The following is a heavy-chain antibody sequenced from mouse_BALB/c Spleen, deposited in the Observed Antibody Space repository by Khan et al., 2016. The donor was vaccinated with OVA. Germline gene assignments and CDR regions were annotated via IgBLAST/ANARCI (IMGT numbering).Heavy chain of an antibody. D-gene: IGHD1-1*01. J-gene: IGHJ1*01. CDR1: GYTFTSYD. CDR2: IFPGDDST. V-gene: IGHV1S56*01. Sequence: QVQLQQSGAELVKPGASVKLSCKASGYTFTSYDINWVRQRPEQGLEWLGWIFPGDDSTKYNEKFKGKATLTSDKSSSTAYMQLSRLTSEDSAVSVCARHYSGGILCWYVDVWGAGTTVTVSS. CDR3: ARHYSGGILCWYVDV.